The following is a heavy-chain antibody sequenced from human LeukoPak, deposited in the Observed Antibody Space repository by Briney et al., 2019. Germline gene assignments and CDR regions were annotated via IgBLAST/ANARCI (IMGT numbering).Heavy chain of an antibody. CDR3: ARRGFVVNWFDP. J-gene: IGHJ5*02. CDR1: GGTFSSYA. D-gene: IGHD2-2*01. V-gene: IGHV1-69*13. CDR2: IIPIFGTA. Sequence: EASVKVSCKASGGTFSSYAISWVRQAPGQGLEWMGGIIPIFGTANYAQKFQGRVTITADESTSTAYMELSSLRSEDTAVYYCARRGFVVNWFDPWGQGTLVTVSS.